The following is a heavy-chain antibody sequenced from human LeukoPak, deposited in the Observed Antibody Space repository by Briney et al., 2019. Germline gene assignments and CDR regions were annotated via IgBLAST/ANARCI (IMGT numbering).Heavy chain of an antibody. Sequence: ASLKVSCKASGYSFTEHYIYWVRQAPGQSLERVGRINCNSVDANSAQKFQGRVTMTRDTSVSTAYMDLSSVTSDDTAVYFCARSAGHCSNGICFTYYYMDVWGRGTTLIVSS. D-gene: IGHD2-8*01. CDR1: GYSFTEHY. J-gene: IGHJ6*03. CDR3: ARSAGHCSNGICFTYYYMDV. V-gene: IGHV1-2*02. CDR2: INCNSVDA.